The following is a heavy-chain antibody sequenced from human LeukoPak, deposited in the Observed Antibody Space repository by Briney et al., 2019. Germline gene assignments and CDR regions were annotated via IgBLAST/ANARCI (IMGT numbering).Heavy chain of an antibody. CDR2: ISSSSSYI. CDR3: ARVWEGIGGYCSGGSCYSIDY. J-gene: IGHJ4*02. Sequence: GGSLRLSCAASGFTFSSYSMNWVRQAPGKGLEWVSSISSSSSYIYYADSVKGRFTISRDNAKNSVYLQMNSLRAEDTAMYYCARVWEGIGGYCSGGSCYSIDYWGQGTLVTVSS. D-gene: IGHD2-15*01. V-gene: IGHV3-21*01. CDR1: GFTFSSYS.